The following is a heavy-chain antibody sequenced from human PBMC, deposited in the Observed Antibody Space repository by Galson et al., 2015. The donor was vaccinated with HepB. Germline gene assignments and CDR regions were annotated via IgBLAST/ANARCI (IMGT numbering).Heavy chain of an antibody. D-gene: IGHD1-1*01. CDR2: IHYRGNT. CDR3: ARQANAVQNWYFDL. V-gene: IGHV4-39*01. Sequence: ETLSLTCSVSGGSISNSRYYWGWIRQPPGKGLEWIGTIHYRGNTYYNPSRKSRVTISVDTSKNQVSLKLSSVTAADTAVYYCARQANAVQNWYFDLWGRGTLVTVSS. J-gene: IGHJ2*01. CDR1: GGSISNSRYY.